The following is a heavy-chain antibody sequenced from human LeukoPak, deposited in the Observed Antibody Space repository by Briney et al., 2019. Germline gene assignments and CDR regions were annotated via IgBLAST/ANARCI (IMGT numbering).Heavy chain of an antibody. V-gene: IGHV1-69*04. Sequence: ASVKVSCKASGGTFSSYAISWVRQAPAQGREWMGRIIPILGMANYAQKFQGRVTITADKSTSTAYMELSSLRSEDTAVYYCARDAVRGVTDYWGQGTLVTVSS. J-gene: IGHJ4*02. D-gene: IGHD3-10*01. CDR3: ARDAVRGVTDY. CDR2: IIPILGMA. CDR1: GGTFSSYA.